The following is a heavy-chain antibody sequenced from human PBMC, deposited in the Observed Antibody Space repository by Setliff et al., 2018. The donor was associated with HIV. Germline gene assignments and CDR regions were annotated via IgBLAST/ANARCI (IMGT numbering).Heavy chain of an antibody. V-gene: IGHV3-23*01. CDR3: AKGRYSSGANYYYYYMDV. CDR2: ISGSGGST. Sequence: GGSLRLSCAASGFTFSSYSMNWVRQAPGKGLEWVSAISGSGGSTYYADSVKGRFTISRDNSKNTLYLQMNSLRAEDTAVYYCAKGRYSSGANYYYYYMDVWGKGTTVTVSS. CDR1: GFTFSSYS. J-gene: IGHJ6*03. D-gene: IGHD6-19*01.